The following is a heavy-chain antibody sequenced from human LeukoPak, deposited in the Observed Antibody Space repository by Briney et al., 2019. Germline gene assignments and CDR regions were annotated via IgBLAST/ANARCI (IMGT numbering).Heavy chain of an antibody. J-gene: IGHJ3*02. CDR1: LYTFSSYC. D-gene: IGHD2-2*02. CDR2: ISAYNCNT. CDR3: ARDREGYCSSTSCYRNAFEI. V-gene: IGHV1-18*01. Sequence: ASVKVSCKPSLYTFSSYCINWVRQAPGQGLEGMGLISAYNCNTNYAQKLQARVTRTTDTSTSTAYMQLRSLSSDGTGGYYCARDREGYCSSTSCYRNAFEIWGQGTMVTVSS.